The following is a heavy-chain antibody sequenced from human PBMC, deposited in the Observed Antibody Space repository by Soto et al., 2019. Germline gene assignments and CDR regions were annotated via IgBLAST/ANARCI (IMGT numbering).Heavy chain of an antibody. J-gene: IGHJ6*03. D-gene: IGHD6-6*01. Sequence: PGGSLRLSCAASGFTFSSYSMNWVRQAPGKGLEWVSYISSSSTIYYADSVKGRFTISRDNAKNSLYLQMNSLRAEDTAVYYCARRAKGSSSSRHRSYYYYMDVWGKGNTVTVSS. CDR3: ARRAKGSSSSRHRSYYYYMDV. V-gene: IGHV3-48*01. CDR1: GFTFSSYS. CDR2: ISSSSTI.